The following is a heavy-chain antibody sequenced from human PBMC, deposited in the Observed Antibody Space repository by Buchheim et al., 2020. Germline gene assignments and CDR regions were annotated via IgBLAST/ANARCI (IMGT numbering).Heavy chain of an antibody. J-gene: IGHJ4*02. CDR1: GFTFSSYA. V-gene: IGHV3-23*01. CDR3: AKQYNSGWSGNWDY. Sequence: EVQLLESGGVLVQPGGSLRLSCAASGFTFSSYAMSWVRQAPGKGLEWVSSISGSGGSTYYADSVKGRLTISRDNSKNTLYLQMNSLRAEDTALYYCAKQYNSGWSGNWDYWGQGTL. D-gene: IGHD6-19*01. CDR2: ISGSGGST.